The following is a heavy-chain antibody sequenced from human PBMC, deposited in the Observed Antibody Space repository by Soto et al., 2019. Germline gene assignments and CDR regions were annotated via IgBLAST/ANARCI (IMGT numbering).Heavy chain of an antibody. D-gene: IGHD3-16*02. Sequence: QVQLVQSGAEVKKPGSSVKVSCKASGGTFSSYTISWVRQAPGQGLEWMRRIIPILGIANYAQKFQGRVTITADKSTSTAYMELSRLRSEDTAVYYCARLGYQVENYWGQGTLVTVSS. V-gene: IGHV1-69*02. CDR1: GGTFSSYT. CDR3: ARLGYQVENY. CDR2: IIPILGIA. J-gene: IGHJ4*02.